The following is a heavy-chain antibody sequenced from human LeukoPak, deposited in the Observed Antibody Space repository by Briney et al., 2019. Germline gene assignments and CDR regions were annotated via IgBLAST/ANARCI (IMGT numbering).Heavy chain of an antibody. CDR1: GFTPSSYA. CDR3: ARCVSGSYYYCYGMDV. Sequence: GGSLRLSCAASGFTPSSYAMTWVRQAPGKGLEWVSTISGSGDNTYYADSVKGRFTISRDNSKNSLYLQMTSLGAEDTAVYYCARCVSGSYYYCYGMDVWGQGTTVTVSS. V-gene: IGHV3-23*01. CDR2: ISGSGDNT. D-gene: IGHD1-26*01. J-gene: IGHJ6*02.